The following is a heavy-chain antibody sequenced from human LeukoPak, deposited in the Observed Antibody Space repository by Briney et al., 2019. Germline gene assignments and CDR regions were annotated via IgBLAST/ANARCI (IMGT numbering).Heavy chain of an antibody. J-gene: IGHJ4*02. Sequence: GGSLRLSCKVSGFTFTNAWMTWVRQAPGKGLEWVGRFRSKPDGVTTDFAAPVKGRFSISRDDSTKTLYLQMNSLKPEDTAVYYCTTGGSTAGYWGQGTLVTVPS. CDR2: FRSKPDGVTT. V-gene: IGHV3-15*01. CDR3: TTGGSTAGY. D-gene: IGHD5/OR15-5a*01. CDR1: GFTFTNAW.